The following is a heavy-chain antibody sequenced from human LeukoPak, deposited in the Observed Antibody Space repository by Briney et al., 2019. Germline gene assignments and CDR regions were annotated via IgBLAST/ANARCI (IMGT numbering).Heavy chain of an antibody. CDR1: GFTFSSYD. CDR3: ASTLCSGDNCYFDYYYYMDV. Sequence: GGSLRLSCAASGFTFSSYDMSWVRQAPGKGLEWVAFIRYDGTNKYYADSVKGRFTISRDNSKNTLCLQMNSLRAEDTAVYYCASTLCSGDNCYFDYYYYMDVWGKGTTVTISS. CDR2: IRYDGTNK. J-gene: IGHJ6*03. V-gene: IGHV3-30*02. D-gene: IGHD2-15*01.